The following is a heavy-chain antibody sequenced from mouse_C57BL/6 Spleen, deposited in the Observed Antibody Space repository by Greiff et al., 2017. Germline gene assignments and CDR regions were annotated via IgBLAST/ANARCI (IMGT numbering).Heavy chain of an antibody. Sequence: VQLQQSGAELVRPGASVTLSCKASGYTFTDYEMHWVKQTPVHGLEWIGAIDPETGGTAYNQKFKGKAILTADKSSSTAYMELRSLTSEDSAVYYCTRPATAQALYYYAMDYWGQGTSVTVSS. CDR2: IDPETGGT. CDR1: GYTFTDYE. D-gene: IGHD3-2*02. CDR3: TRPATAQALYYYAMDY. V-gene: IGHV1-15*01. J-gene: IGHJ4*01.